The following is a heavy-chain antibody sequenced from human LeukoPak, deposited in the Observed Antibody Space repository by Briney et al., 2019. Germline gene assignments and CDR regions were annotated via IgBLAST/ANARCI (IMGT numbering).Heavy chain of an antibody. V-gene: IGHV1-69*04. J-gene: IGHJ4*02. CDR1: GGTFGSYA. D-gene: IGHD5-12*01. CDR3: ARAGDIVATDEEALDY. CDR2: IIPLLGIA. Sequence: SVKVSCKASGGTFGSYAISWVRQAPGQGLEWMGRIIPLLGIANYAQKFQGRVTITADKSTSTAYMELSSLRSEDTAVYYCARAGDIVATDEEALDYWGQGTLVTVSS.